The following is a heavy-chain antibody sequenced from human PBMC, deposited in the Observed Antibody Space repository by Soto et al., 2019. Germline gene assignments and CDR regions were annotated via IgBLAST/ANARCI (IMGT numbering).Heavy chain of an antibody. CDR3: AKKRGSGNFRTDAFDF. V-gene: IGHV3-74*01. CDR1: GFMFSSYW. CDR2: INSGGSST. Sequence: PGGSLRLSCAASGFMFSSYWMHWVRQTPGKGLVWVSRINSGGSSTNYADSVKGRFTISRDNSKNTVFLQMNSLRAEDSAIYYCAKKRGSGNFRTDAFDFWGKGTMVTV. J-gene: IGHJ3*01. D-gene: IGHD3-22*01.